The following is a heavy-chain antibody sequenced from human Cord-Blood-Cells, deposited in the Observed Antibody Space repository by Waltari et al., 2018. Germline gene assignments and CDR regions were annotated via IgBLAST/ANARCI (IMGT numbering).Heavy chain of an antibody. J-gene: IGHJ4*02. V-gene: IGHV4-61*09. CDR1: GGPISSGSYY. CDR3: ARVYNWNYYFDY. CDR2: IYTSGST. D-gene: IGHD1-7*01. Sequence: QVQLQESGPGLVKPSQTLSLPCPVSGGPISSGSYYWSWIRQPAGKGLEWIGYIYTSGSTNYNPSLKSRVTISVDTSKNQFSLKLSSVTAADTAVYYCARVYNWNYYFDYWGQGTLVTVSS.